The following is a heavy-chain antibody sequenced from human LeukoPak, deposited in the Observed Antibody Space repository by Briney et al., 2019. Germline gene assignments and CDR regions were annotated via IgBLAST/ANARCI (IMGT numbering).Heavy chain of an antibody. J-gene: IGHJ4*02. CDR1: GGSISSYY. CDR2: IYYSGST. V-gene: IGHV4-59*08. D-gene: IGHD3-22*01. CDR3: ASYDSSGYYPGFGY. Sequence: SETLSLTCTVSGGSISSYYWSWIRQPPGKGLEWIGYIYYSGSTNYNPSLKSRVTISVDTSKNQFSLKLSSVTAADTAVYYCASYDSSGYYPGFGYWGQGTLVTVSS.